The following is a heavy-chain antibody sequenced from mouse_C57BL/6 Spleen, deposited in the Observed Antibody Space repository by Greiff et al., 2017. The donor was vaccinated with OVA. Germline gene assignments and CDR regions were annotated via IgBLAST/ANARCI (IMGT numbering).Heavy chain of an antibody. CDR2: IDPSDSDT. CDR3: ARSGCNGDY. CDR1: GYTFTSYW. J-gene: IGHJ2*01. Sequence: QVQLQQPGAELVRPGSSVKLSCKASGYTFTSYWMHWVKQRPIQGLEWIGNIDPSDSDTHYNQKFKDKATLTVDKSSSTAYMQLSSLTSEDSAVYYCARSGCNGDYWGQGTTLTVSS. V-gene: IGHV1-52*01. D-gene: IGHD2-1*01.